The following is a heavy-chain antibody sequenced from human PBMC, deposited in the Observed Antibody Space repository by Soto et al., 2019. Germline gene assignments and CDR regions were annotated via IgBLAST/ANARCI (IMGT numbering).Heavy chain of an antibody. J-gene: IGHJ4*02. V-gene: IGHV1-18*01. Sequence: QIYLVQSGAEVKKPGASVKVSCKASGYTFTSYGIIWVRQAPGQGLEWMGWINTKNGNTHYAQKLQGRVTMTTDTPTTTAYMELRSLRTDDTAVYFCAREQAPYSNGWYYWGQGTLVTVSS. CDR3: AREQAPYSNGWYY. D-gene: IGHD6-19*01. CDR2: INTKNGNT. CDR1: GYTFTSYG.